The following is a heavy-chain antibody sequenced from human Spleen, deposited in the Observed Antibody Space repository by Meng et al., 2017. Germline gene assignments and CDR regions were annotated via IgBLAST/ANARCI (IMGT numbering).Heavy chain of an antibody. CDR1: GGSISYYY. J-gene: IGHJ5*02. V-gene: IGHV4-59*01. Sequence: QVQPQAPGPGLVQPSATLSLSCTVSGGSISYYYWNWIRQSPGKGLEWIGSIYYSGSTNYNPSLKSRVSISVDTSKNQFSLKLSSVIAADTAVYYCARSGGSYPTYNWFDPWGQGTLVTVSS. CDR3: ARSGGSYPTYNWFDP. CDR2: IYYSGST. D-gene: IGHD1-26*01.